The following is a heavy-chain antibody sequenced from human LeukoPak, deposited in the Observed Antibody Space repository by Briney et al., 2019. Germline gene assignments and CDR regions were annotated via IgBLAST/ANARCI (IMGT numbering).Heavy chain of an antibody. Sequence: SRTLSLTCAISGDSVCSTSAAWNWIRQSPSRGLEWRGRTYYRSKWYTDYAVAVESLITISPDTSKNQFSLQLNSVTPEDTAVYYCDRDLAHLGLDLDIWGQGTMVTVSS. V-gene: IGHV6-1*01. CDR3: DRDLAHLGLDLDI. J-gene: IGHJ3*02. CDR1: GDSVCSTSAA. CDR2: TYYRSKWYT.